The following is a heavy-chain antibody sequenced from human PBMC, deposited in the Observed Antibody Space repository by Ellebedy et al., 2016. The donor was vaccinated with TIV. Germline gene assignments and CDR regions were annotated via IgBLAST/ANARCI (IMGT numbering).Heavy chain of an antibody. J-gene: IGHJ5*02. V-gene: IGHV4-59*08. CDR2: FYNSVNT. D-gene: IGHD4-17*01. CDR3: ARHSTVTTIGT. Sequence: MPSETLSLTCTVSGGSISSYYWGWVRQPPGKGLEWIGYFYNSVNTNYNPSLKSRVTMSVDTSQNQVSLKLSSVTAADTAIFYCARHSTVTTIGTWGQGALVTVSS. CDR1: GGSISSYY.